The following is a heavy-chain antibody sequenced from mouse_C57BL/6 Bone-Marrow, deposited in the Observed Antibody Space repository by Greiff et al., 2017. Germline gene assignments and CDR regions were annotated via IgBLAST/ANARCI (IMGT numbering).Heavy chain of an antibody. CDR3: ARDRRGGFAY. J-gene: IGHJ3*01. V-gene: IGHV1-9*01. Sequence: VKLMEPGAELMKPGASVKLSCKATGYTFTGYWIEWVKQRPGHGLEWIGEILPGSGSTNYNEKFKGKATLTADTSSNTAYMQLSSLTTEDSAIYYCARDRRGGFAYWGQGTLVTVSA. CDR1: GYTFTGYW. CDR2: ILPGSGST.